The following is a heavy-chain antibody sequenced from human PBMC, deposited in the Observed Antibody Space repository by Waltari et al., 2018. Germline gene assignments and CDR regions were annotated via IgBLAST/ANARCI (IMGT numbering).Heavy chain of an antibody. CDR1: GGSFSGYY. J-gene: IGHJ4*02. CDR2: SKHSGST. Sequence: QVQLQQWGAGLLKPSETLSLTCAVYGGSFSGYYWIWIRQPPGKGLEWIVESKHSGSTIYNPSIKSLVTISVDTSKNQLSRKLSSVTAADTAVYYCARGGIAAAGTPFGYGGQGTLVTVSS. V-gene: IGHV4-34*01. CDR3: ARGGIAAAGTPFGY. D-gene: IGHD6-13*01.